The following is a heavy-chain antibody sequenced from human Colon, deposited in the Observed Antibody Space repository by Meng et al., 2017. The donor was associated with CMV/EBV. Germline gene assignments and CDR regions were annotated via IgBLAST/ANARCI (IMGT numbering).Heavy chain of an antibody. CDR3: VRENGVDASRGNRFDP. CDR1: GFGFSGYW. J-gene: IGHJ5*02. Sequence: SGAASGFGFSGYWMHWARQAPGKGLVWISRINNDGTNTIYADSVKGRFTISRDNAKNTLYLQMNTLRAEDTAVYYCVRENGVDASRGNRFDPWGQGTLVTVSS. D-gene: IGHD3-3*01. CDR2: INNDGTNT. V-gene: IGHV3-74*01.